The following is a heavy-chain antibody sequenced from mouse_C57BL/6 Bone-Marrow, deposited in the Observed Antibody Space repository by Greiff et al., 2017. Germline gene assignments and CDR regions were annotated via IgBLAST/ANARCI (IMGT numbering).Heavy chain of an antibody. D-gene: IGHD1-1*01. CDR3: ARAHYYGSSYYDY. CDR2: ISYDGSN. V-gene: IGHV3-6*01. Sequence: EVKLQESGPGLVKPSQSLSLTCSVTGYSITSGYYWNWIRQFPGNKLEWMGYISYDGSNNYNPSLKNRISITRDTSKNQFFLKLNSVTTEDTATYYCARAHYYGSSYYDYWGQGTTLTGSS. J-gene: IGHJ2*01. CDR1: GYSITSGYY.